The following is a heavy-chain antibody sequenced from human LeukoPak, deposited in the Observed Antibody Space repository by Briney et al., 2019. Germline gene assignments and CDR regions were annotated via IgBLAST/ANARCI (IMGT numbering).Heavy chain of an antibody. J-gene: IGHJ3*02. CDR2: IYYSGST. V-gene: IGHV4-61*01. Sequence: SETLSLTCTVSGGSVSSGSYYWSWIRQPPGKGLEWIGYIYYSGSTNYNPSLKSRVTISVDTSKNQFSLKLSSVTAAGTAVYYCAGQSAKQWLPEGAFDIWGQGTMVTVSS. CDR1: GGSVSSGSYY. D-gene: IGHD6-19*01. CDR3: AGQSAKQWLPEGAFDI.